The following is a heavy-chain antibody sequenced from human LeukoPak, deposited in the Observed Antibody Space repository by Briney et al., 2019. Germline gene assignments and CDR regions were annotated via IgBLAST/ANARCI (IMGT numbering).Heavy chain of an antibody. J-gene: IGHJ3*02. CDR3: ARGRMITFGGVIAGDAFDI. CDR1: GFTFSSYS. D-gene: IGHD3-16*02. CDR2: ISSSTSYI. Sequence: GGSLRLSCAASGFTFSSYSMNWVRQAPGKGLEWVSSISSSTSYIYYADSVKGRFTISRDNAKNSLYLQMNSLRAEDTAVYYCARGRMITFGGVIAGDAFDIWGQGTMVTVSS. V-gene: IGHV3-21*01.